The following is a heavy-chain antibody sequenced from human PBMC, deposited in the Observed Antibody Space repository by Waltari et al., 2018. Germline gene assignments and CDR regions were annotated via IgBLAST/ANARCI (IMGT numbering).Heavy chain of an antibody. V-gene: IGHV3-23*01. CDR3: ATPFYNWDDPLHS. Sequence: EVQLLESGGDLVQPGGSLRLSCAASGSPFSNYAIHWVRLAPGTGLEWVSAITVGDDTYYADSVKGRFTISRDTSKDTVHLQMNGLRAEDTAVYYCATPFYNWDDPLHSWGQGTLVTVSS. D-gene: IGHD1-20*01. CDR1: GSPFSNYA. J-gene: IGHJ4*02. CDR2: ITVGDDT.